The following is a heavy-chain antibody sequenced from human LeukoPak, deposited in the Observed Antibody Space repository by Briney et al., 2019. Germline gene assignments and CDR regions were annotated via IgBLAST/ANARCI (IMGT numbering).Heavy chain of an antibody. CDR3: ASPPTMIVGH. CDR1: GFTFSSYG. CDR2: IRYDGSNK. V-gene: IGHV3-30*02. Sequence: PGGSLRLSCAASGFTFSSYGMHWVRQAPGKGLEWVAFIRYDGSNKYYADSVKGRFTISRDNSKNTLYLQMNSLRAEDTAVYYCASPPTMIVGHWGQGTLVTVSS. D-gene: IGHD3-22*01. J-gene: IGHJ4*02.